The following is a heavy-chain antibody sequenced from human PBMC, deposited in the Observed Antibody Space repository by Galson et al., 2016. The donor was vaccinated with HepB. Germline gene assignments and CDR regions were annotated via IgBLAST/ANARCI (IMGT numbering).Heavy chain of an antibody. CDR3: ARSVAARYYYYGLDV. D-gene: IGHD6-6*01. V-gene: IGHV1-18*01. CDR2: ISVHNGNT. J-gene: IGHJ6*02. Sequence: SVKVSCKAAGYTFSNYGISWVRQAPGQGLEWMGWISVHNGNTNLAEKFQGRVTLTTDTSTSTAYMELRNLTSGDTAVYYCARSVAARYYYYGLDVWGQGTTVIVSS. CDR1: GYTFSNYG.